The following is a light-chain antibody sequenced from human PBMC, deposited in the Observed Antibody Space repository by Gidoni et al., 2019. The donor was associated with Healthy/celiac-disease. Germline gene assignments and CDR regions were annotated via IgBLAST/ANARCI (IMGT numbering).Light chain of an antibody. J-gene: IGLJ2*01. Sequence: SSELTQPPSVSETPGQTASLTCPGDKLGDQYACCYQQKPAQFPVLVIYLASKRPSVIPDLFSGFNSCNTATLTISGTQAMDEADYYCQAWDSSTAVFGGGTKLTVL. CDR1: KLGDQY. CDR2: LAS. CDR3: QAWDSSTAV. V-gene: IGLV3-1*01.